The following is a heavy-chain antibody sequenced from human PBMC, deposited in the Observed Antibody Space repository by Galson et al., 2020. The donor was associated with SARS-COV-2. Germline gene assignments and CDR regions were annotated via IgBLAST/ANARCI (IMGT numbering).Heavy chain of an antibody. CDR2: IKSKTDGGTT. J-gene: IGHJ4*02. Sequence: GESLKISCAASGFTFHNAWMSWVRQAPGKGLEWVGRIKSKTDGGTTDYAAPVRGRFTISRDDSKNTLYLQMNSLKTEDAAVYYCAKNAYSSGWLRVWDYWGQGTLVTVSS. CDR1: GFTFHNAW. CDR3: AKNAYSSGWLRVWDY. D-gene: IGHD6-19*01. V-gene: IGHV3-15*01.